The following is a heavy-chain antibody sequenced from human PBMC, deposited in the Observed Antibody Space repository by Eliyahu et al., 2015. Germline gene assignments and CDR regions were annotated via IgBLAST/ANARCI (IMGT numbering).Heavy chain of an antibody. D-gene: IGHD1-26*01. V-gene: IGHV3-30*03. CDR3: ARDQHRRGNYYWDFDY. J-gene: IGHJ4*02. CDR2: ISYDGSTK. CDR1: GFTFSIYG. Sequence: QVQLVESGGGVVQPGRSLRLSCAASGFTFSIYGIHWVRQAPGKGLEWVAVISYDGSTKYYADSVKGRFTISRDNSKNTVYLQVNSLRAEDTAVYYCARDQHRRGNYYWDFDYWGQGTLVTVSS.